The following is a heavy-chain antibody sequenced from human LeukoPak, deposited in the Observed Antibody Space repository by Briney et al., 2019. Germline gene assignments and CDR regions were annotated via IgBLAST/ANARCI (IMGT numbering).Heavy chain of an antibody. CDR3: ARHSAYGRNWFDP. CDR1: GGSISSFY. D-gene: IGHD3-10*01. Sequence: SETLSLTCTVSGGSISSFYWSWIRQPPGKGLEWIGYIYYSGSTNYNPSLKSRVTMSVDTSKNQFSLKLSSVTAADTAVYYCARHSAYGRNWFDPWGQGTLVTVSS. J-gene: IGHJ5*02. CDR2: IYYSGST. V-gene: IGHV4-59*01.